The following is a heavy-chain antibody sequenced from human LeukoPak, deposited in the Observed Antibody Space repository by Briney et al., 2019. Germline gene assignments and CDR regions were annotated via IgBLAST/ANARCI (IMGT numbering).Heavy chain of an antibody. CDR3: ASTYCGGDCYEYYFDY. J-gene: IGHJ4*02. D-gene: IGHD2-21*02. Sequence: GASVKVSCKASGGTFSSYAISWVRQAPGQGLEWMGGIIPIFGTANYAQKFQGRVTITADKSTSTAYMELSSLRSEDTAVYYCASTYCGGDCYEYYFDYWGQGTLVTVSS. CDR1: GGTFSSYA. CDR2: IIPIFGTA. V-gene: IGHV1-69*06.